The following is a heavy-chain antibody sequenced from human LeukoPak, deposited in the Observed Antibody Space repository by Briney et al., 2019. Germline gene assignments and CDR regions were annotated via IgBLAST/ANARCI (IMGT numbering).Heavy chain of an antibody. CDR1: GFTFSSYW. CDR2: IKQDGSEK. Sequence: GGSLRLSCAASGFTFSSYWMSRVRQAPGKGLEWVANIKQDGSEKYYVDSVKGRFTISRDNAKNSLYLQMNSLRAEDTAVYYCARDLTLSSSWKGPFDYWGQGTLVTVSS. V-gene: IGHV3-7*01. J-gene: IGHJ4*02. CDR3: ARDLTLSSSWKGPFDY. D-gene: IGHD6-13*01.